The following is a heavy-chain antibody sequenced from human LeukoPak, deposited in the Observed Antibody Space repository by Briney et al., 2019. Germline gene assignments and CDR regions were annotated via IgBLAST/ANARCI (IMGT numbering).Heavy chain of an antibody. J-gene: IGHJ4*02. CDR1: GFPFNA. Sequence: QPGGSLRLSCAASGFPFNAMNWVRQAPGKGLEWVSVIAGSDGFTQYADSVKGRFTISRDNSKNTVYLQMNRLRVEDTALYYCVRSLDYWGQGTLVTVSS. V-gene: IGHV3-23*01. CDR2: IAGSDGFT. CDR3: VRSLDY.